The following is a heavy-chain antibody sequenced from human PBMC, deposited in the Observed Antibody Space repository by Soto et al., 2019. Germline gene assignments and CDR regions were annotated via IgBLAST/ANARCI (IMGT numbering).Heavy chain of an antibody. J-gene: IGHJ5*02. V-gene: IGHV3-53*05. CDR2: INSGGNT. D-gene: IGHD1-1*01. CDR1: GFGVSNNY. Sequence: PGGSLRLSCAASGFGVSNNYMSWVRQAPGKGLEWVSAINSGGNTYYADSVKGRFTISRDNSKTLYLQMNSLRAEDTAVYYCARDQSWHDLVWWFDPWGQGTLVTVSS. CDR3: ARDQSWHDLVWWFDP.